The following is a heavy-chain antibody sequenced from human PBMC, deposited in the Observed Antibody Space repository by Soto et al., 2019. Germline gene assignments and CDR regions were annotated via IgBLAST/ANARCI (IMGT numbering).Heavy chain of an antibody. J-gene: IGHJ3*02. D-gene: IGHD6-19*01. V-gene: IGHV1-69*01. CDR2: IIPIFGTA. CDR3: ARVWGIAVSVPSGAFAI. CDR1: GGTFSSSA. Sequence: QVQLVQSGAEVKKPGSSVNVSCKASGGTFSSSAISWVRQAPGQGLEWMGGIIPIFGTANYAQNFRGRVTITADESTSTAYMELSSLRSEDTAVYYCARVWGIAVSVPSGAFAIWGQGTMVTVSS.